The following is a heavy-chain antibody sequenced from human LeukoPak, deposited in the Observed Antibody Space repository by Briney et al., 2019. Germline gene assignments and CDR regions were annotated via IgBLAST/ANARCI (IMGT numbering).Heavy chain of an antibody. CDR2: INPNSGGT. CDR3: ARYSPRIAAAQNWFDP. J-gene: IGHJ5*02. V-gene: IGHV1-2*02. D-gene: IGHD6-13*01. CDR1: GYTFTGYF. Sequence: ASVKVSCKASGYTFTGYFIHWVRQAPGQGLEWMGWINPNSGGTNYAQKFQGRVTMTTDTSTNTAYMELRSLRSDDTAIYYCARYSPRIAAAQNWFDPWGQGTLVTV.